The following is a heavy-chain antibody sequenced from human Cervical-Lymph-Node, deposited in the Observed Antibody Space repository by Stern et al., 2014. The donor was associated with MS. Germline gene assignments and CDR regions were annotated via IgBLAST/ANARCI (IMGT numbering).Heavy chain of an antibody. J-gene: IGHJ4*02. D-gene: IGHD1-26*01. V-gene: IGHV3-11*01. Sequence: VQLLESGGGLVKPGGSLRLSCAASGFTFSDYYMTWIRQAPGKGLEWVSYISSSATTIYYADSVKGRFTISRDNAKKSLYLQMNSLRAEDTAVYYCARVAVQWELPDWGQGTLVTVSS. CDR3: ARVAVQWELPD. CDR1: GFTFSDYY. CDR2: ISSSATTI.